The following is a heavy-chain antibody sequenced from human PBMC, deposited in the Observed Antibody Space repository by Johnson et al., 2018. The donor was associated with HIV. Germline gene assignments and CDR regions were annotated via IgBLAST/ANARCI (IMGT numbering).Heavy chain of an antibody. V-gene: IGHV3-66*01. D-gene: IGHD5-24*01. CDR2: IYAAGTT. J-gene: IGHJ3*02. CDR1: GLSVSSYY. Sequence: VQLVESGGGLVQPGGSLRLSCAASGLSVSSYYMSWVRQAPGKGLEWVSVIYAAGTTYYADSVKGRFTISRDIYKNTIILQMNSLGAEDTAVYYCARACRDGYTCDVYDIWGQGTMVTVSS. CDR3: ARACRDGYTCDVYDI.